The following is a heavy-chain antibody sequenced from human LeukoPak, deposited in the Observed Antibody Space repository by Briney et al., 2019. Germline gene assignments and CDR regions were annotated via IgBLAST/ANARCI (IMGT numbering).Heavy chain of an antibody. CDR1: GYSFTGYY. D-gene: IGHD3-16*01. V-gene: IGHV1-2*02. CDR2: INPNSGGT. Sequence: ASVKVSCKASGYSFTGYYMHWVRQAPGQGLEWMGWINPNSGGTNYAQKFQGRVTMTRDTSISTAYMELSGLRSDDTAVYYCARESLGGLKYFDDWGQGTLVTVSS. CDR3: ARESLGGLKYFDD. J-gene: IGHJ4*02.